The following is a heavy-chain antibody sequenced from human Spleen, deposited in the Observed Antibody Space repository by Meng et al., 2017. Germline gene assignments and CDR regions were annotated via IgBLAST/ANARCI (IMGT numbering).Heavy chain of an antibody. J-gene: IGHJ4*02. CDR1: GFTFSSYA. D-gene: IGHD3-3*01. CDR3: AKAAIFGVVIGGYFDY. CDR2: ISDSGDYT. Sequence: GGSLRLSCAASGFTFSSYAMSWVRQTPGQGLKWVSSISDSGDYTFYADSVKGRFTISRDNSKNTLYLQMNSLRAEDTAVYYCAKAAIFGVVIGGYFDYWGQGTLVTVSS. V-gene: IGHV3-23*01.